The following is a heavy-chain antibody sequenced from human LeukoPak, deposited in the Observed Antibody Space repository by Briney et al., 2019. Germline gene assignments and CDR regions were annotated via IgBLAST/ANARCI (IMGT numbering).Heavy chain of an antibody. Sequence: GGSLRLSCAASGFTFGSPWMHWVRQAPGKGLVWVSRTNSDGSATAYADSVKGRFTISRDNAENTLYLQMNSLRAEDTAVYYCARGTAGYHSSYFDYWGQGTLVTVSS. CDR3: ARGTAGYHSSYFDY. CDR2: TNSDGSAT. CDR1: GFTFGSPW. D-gene: IGHD3-16*02. J-gene: IGHJ4*02. V-gene: IGHV3-74*01.